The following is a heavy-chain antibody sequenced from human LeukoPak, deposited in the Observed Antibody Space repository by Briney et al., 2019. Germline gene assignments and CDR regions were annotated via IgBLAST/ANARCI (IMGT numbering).Heavy chain of an antibody. Sequence: PGGSLRPSCTASGFTFSVHWMSWVRQVPGKGLEWVATMNPDGRHTYYVDSVKGRFTISTDNAKNSLFLQMDSLRVEDTAVYYCAADCGDNWGQGTLVTVSS. J-gene: IGHJ4*02. CDR1: GFTFSVHW. CDR2: MNPDGRHT. V-gene: IGHV3-7*01. D-gene: IGHD2-21*02. CDR3: AADCGDN.